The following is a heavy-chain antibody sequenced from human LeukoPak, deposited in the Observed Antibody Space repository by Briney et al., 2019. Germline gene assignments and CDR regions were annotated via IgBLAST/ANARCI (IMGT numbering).Heavy chain of an antibody. CDR3: ARDPLVGANWYFDL. D-gene: IGHD1-26*01. CDR2: IYTSGST. J-gene: IGHJ2*01. CDR1: GGSISSYY. V-gene: IGHV4-4*07. Sequence: SETLSLTCTVSGGSISSYYWSWIRQPAGKGLEWIGRIYTSGSTNYNPSLKSRVTMSVDTSKNQFSLKLSYVTAADTAVYYCARDPLVGANWYFDLWGRGTLVTVSS.